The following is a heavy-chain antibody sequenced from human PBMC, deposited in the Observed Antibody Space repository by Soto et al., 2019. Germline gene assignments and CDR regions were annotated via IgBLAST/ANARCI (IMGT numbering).Heavy chain of an antibody. CDR2: IYYSGST. V-gene: IGHV4-30-4*01. CDR1: GGSISSGDYY. CDR3: ARSMTTVTYYYYYGMDV. J-gene: IGHJ6*02. D-gene: IGHD4-17*01. Sequence: PSETLSLTCPVSGGSISSGDYYWSWIRQPPGKGLEWIGYIYYSGSTYYNPSLKSRVTISVDTSKNQFSLKLSSVTAADTAVYYCARSMTTVTYYYYYGMDVWGQGTTVTVSS.